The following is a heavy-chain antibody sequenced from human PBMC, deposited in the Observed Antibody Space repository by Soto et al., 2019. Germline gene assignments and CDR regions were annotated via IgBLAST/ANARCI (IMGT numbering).Heavy chain of an antibody. CDR3: ARERSITMLVVVDAYYYYGMDV. CDR2: ISSSSSTI. Sequence: EVQLVESGGGLVQPGGSLRLSCAASGFTFSSYSMNWVRQAPGKGLEWVSYISSSSSTIYYADSVKGRFTISRDNAKNYQYLQMNSLRDEDTAVYYCARERSITMLVVVDAYYYYGMDVWGQGTTVTVSS. V-gene: IGHV3-48*02. CDR1: GFTFSSYS. D-gene: IGHD3-22*01. J-gene: IGHJ6*02.